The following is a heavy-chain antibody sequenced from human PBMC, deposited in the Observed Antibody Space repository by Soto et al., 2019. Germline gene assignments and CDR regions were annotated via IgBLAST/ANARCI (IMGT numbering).Heavy chain of an antibody. V-gene: IGHV3-74*01. CDR1: GFTFSNYW. D-gene: IGHD1-26*01. CDR2: NAYDESTT. CDR3: ERGGGSHAGPPDS. Sequence: EVQHVESGGGLVQPGGSLRLSCAASGFTFSNYWMHWIRQAPGKGLVWVSRNAYDESTTTYADSVKGRFTISRDNAKNTLYLQMNRPRAEDTAVYYCERGGGSHAGPPDSWGQGTLVTVPS. J-gene: IGHJ4*02.